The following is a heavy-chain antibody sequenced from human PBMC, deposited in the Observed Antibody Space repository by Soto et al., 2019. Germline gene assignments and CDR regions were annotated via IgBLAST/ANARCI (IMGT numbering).Heavy chain of an antibody. J-gene: IGHJ1*01. D-gene: IGHD3-10*01. CDR3: AKHRITMVRGVLTSAEYFQH. CDR1: GFTFSSYA. V-gene: IGHV3-23*01. CDR2: ISGSGGST. Sequence: GGSLRLSCAASGFTFSSYAMSWVRQAPGKGLEWVSAISGSGGSTYYADSVKGRFTISRDNSKNTLYLQMNSLRAEDTAVYYCAKHRITMVRGVLTSAEYFQHWGQGTLVTVSS.